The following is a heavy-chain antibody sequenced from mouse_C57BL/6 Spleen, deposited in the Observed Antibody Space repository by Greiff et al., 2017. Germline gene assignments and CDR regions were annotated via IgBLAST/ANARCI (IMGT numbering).Heavy chain of an antibody. V-gene: IGHV1-53*01. J-gene: IGHJ4*01. D-gene: IGHD1-1*01. CDR1: GYTFTSYW. CDR2: INPSNGGT. CDR3: ARKGYYYGSLYAMDY. Sequence: VQLQQPGTELVKPGASVKLSCKASGYTFTSYWMHWVKQRPGQGLEWIGNINPSNGGTNYNEKFKSKATLTVDKSSSTAYMQLSSLTSEDSAVYDCARKGYYYGSLYAMDYWGQGTSVTVSS.